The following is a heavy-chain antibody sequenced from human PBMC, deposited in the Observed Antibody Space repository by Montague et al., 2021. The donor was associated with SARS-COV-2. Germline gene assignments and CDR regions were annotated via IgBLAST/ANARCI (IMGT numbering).Heavy chain of an antibody. CDR3: ARHGPFVVVTAIHDTFDI. D-gene: IGHD2-21*02. CDR1: GGSISTYY. Sequence: SETLSLTCTVSGGSISTYYWSWIRQPPGKGLEWIGYIYYSGSTNYNPSLKSRVTISVDTSKNQFSLKLSSVTAAGRAVYYCARHGPFVVVTAIHDTFDIWGQGKMVTVSS. CDR2: IYYSGST. J-gene: IGHJ3*02. V-gene: IGHV4-59*08.